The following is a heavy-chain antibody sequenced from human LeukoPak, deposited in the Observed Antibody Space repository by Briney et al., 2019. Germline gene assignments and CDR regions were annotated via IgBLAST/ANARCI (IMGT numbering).Heavy chain of an antibody. J-gene: IGHJ6*02. CDR3: AKGRRRGYYYYGMDV. Sequence: PGGSLRLSCAASGFTFSSYAMSWVRQAPGKGLEWVSAISGSGGSTYYADSVKGRFTISRDNSKNTLYLQMNSLRAEDTAVYYCAKGRRRGYYYYGMDVWGQGTTVTVSS. V-gene: IGHV3-23*01. CDR1: GFTFSSYA. CDR2: ISGSGGST.